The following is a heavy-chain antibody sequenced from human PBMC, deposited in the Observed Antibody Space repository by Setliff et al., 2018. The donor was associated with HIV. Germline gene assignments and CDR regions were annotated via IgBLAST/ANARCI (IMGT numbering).Heavy chain of an antibody. Sequence: GGSLRLSCAASGFIYNNYHMNWVRQAPGKGLEWVSSISSSTNYIYDADSVKGRFTISRDNTKNSLYLQMNSLRAEDTALYYCARVDATDEAFGMWGQGTMVTVSS. J-gene: IGHJ3*02. CDR3: ARVDATDEAFGM. CDR1: GFIYNNYH. CDR2: ISSSTNYI. V-gene: IGHV3-21*01.